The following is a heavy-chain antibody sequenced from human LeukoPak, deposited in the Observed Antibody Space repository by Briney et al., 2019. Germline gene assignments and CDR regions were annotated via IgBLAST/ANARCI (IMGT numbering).Heavy chain of an antibody. CDR2: ISSSGSTI. V-gene: IGHV3-48*03. Sequence: GGSLRLSCAASGFTFSSYEMNWVRQAPGKGLEWVSYISSSGSTIYYADSVKGRFTISRDNAKNSLYLQMNSLRAEDTAVYYCARDRSSGYYWAEYSQHWGQGTLVTVSS. CDR3: ARDRSSGYYWAEYSQH. J-gene: IGHJ1*01. CDR1: GFTFSSYE. D-gene: IGHD3-22*01.